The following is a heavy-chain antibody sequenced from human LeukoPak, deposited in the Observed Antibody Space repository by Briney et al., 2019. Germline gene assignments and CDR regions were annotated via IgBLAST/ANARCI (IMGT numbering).Heavy chain of an antibody. V-gene: IGHV4-34*01. CDR3: ARASVTMVRGVISHIYYFDC. Sequence: NPSETLSLTCAVYGGSFSGYYWSWIRQPPGKGLEWIGEINHSGSTNYNPSLKSRVTISVDTSKNQFSLKLSSVTAADTAVYYCARASVTMVRGVISHIYYFDCWGQGTLVTVSS. D-gene: IGHD3-10*01. CDR1: GGSFSGYY. J-gene: IGHJ4*02. CDR2: INHSGST.